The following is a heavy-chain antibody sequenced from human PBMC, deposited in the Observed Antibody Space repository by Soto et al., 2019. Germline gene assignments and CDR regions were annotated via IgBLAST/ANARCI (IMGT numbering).Heavy chain of an antibody. V-gene: IGHV3-30*03. CDR2: ISYDGSNK. J-gene: IGHJ4*02. D-gene: IGHD1-26*01. CDR3: TRGRRGAYYFDY. CDR1: GFTFSSYG. Sequence: GGSLRLSCAASGFTFSSYGMHWVRQAPGKGLERVAVISYDGSNKYYADSVKGRFTISRDNSKNTLFLQMNSLRAEDTAVYYCTRGRRGAYYFDYWGQGTLVTVSS.